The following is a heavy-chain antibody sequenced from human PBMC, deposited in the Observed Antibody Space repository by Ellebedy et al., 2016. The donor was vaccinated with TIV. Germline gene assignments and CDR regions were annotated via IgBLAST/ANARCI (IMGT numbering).Heavy chain of an antibody. V-gene: IGHV3-23*01. J-gene: IGHJ3*01. CDR1: GFIFRNHV. Sequence: GESLKISCTASGFIFRNHVLAWARQAPGKGLEWISAIGVGGTATHYADSVEGRFTISRDDSGNTVFLQMNSLRAADTAIYYCAKEGYGSGRGGAFDLWGQGTMVTVSS. D-gene: IGHD6-19*01. CDR2: IGVGGTAT. CDR3: AKEGYGSGRGGAFDL.